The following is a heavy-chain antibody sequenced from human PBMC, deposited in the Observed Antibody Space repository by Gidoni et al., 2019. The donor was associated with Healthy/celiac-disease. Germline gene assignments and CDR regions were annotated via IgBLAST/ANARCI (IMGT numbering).Heavy chain of an antibody. V-gene: IGHV4-59*01. J-gene: IGHJ4*02. CDR2: IYSSGST. CDR3: ASGEWQQLVLGY. Sequence: QVQLQESGPGLVKPSETLSLTCTVSGGSISSYYWSWIRQPPGKGLEWIGYIYSSGSTNYTPSLKSRVTISVDTSKIQFSLKLSSVTAADTAVYYCASGEWQQLVLGYWGQGTLVTVSS. D-gene: IGHD6-13*01. CDR1: GGSISSYY.